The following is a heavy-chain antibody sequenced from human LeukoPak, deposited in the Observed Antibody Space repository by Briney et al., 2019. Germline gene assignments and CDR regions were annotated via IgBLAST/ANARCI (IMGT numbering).Heavy chain of an antibody. CDR3: AKGGFYPYYYYYYMDV. CDR1: GFTFSSYG. CDR2: IRYDGSNK. D-gene: IGHD1-26*01. Sequence: GGSLRLSCAASGFTFSSYGMHWVRQAPGKGLEWVAFIRYDGSNKYYADSVKGRFTISRDNSKNTLYLQMNSLRAEDTAVYYCAKGGFYPYYYYYYMDVWGKGTTVTVSS. V-gene: IGHV3-30*02. J-gene: IGHJ6*03.